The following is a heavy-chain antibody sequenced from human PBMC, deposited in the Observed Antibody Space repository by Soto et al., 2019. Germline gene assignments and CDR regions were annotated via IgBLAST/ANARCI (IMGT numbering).Heavy chain of an antibody. CDR3: ARGSFSSSSSWFDP. J-gene: IGHJ5*02. D-gene: IGHD6-6*01. CDR1: GGSITSGDYY. V-gene: IGHV4-31*03. Sequence: PSETLSLTCTVSGGSITSGDYYWTWIRHPPGKGLEWIGYIYYSGRTYYNPSLNSRVSISVDTTENQFSLKVTSVTAADTSLYYCARGSFSSSSSWFDPWGRGTLVTVSS. CDR2: IYYSGRT.